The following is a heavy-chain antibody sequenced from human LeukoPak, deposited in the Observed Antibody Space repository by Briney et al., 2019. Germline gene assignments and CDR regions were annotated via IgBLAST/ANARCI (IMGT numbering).Heavy chain of an antibody. J-gene: IGHJ4*02. Sequence: GASVKVSCKASGYTFTGYYMHWVRQAPGQGLEWMGGIIPIFGTANYAQKFQGRVTITADKSTSTAYMELSSLRSEDTAVYYCARGERKWLDYWDYWGQGTLVTVSS. CDR2: IIPIFGTA. CDR1: GYTFTGYY. D-gene: IGHD6-19*01. CDR3: ARGERKWLDYWDY. V-gene: IGHV1-69*06.